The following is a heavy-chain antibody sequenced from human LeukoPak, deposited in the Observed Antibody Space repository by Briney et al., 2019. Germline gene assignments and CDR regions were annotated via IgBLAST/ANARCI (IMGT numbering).Heavy chain of an antibody. Sequence: GGSLRLSCAASGFILSNKYMGWVRQSPGKGLEGVSVIYGGGNTYYTHSVKGRFTISSDNSKNTLYLQMNSLRPEDTAVFYCAFQFGVATGLDYWGQGRLVTVSS. CDR2: IYGGGNT. J-gene: IGHJ4*02. D-gene: IGHD3-3*01. V-gene: IGHV3-66*02. CDR3: AFQFGVATGLDY. CDR1: GFILSNKY.